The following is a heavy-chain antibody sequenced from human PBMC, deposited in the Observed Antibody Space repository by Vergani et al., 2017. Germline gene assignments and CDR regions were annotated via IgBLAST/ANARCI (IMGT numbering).Heavy chain of an antibody. CDR2: IYYSGST. J-gene: IGHJ6*02. Sequence: QLQLQESGPGLVKPSATLSLTCSASGASIRSSNYYWGWIRQPPGKGLEWIASIYYSGSTYYNPSLKSRVTISVDTSKNQFSLKLSPVTAADTAVYFCARAEGYCRGGTCHSPPRYSYYFGMDVWGQGPTVTVSS. CDR3: ARAEGYCRGGTCHSPPRYSYYFGMDV. CDR1: GASIRSSNYY. V-gene: IGHV4-39*01. D-gene: IGHD2-15*01.